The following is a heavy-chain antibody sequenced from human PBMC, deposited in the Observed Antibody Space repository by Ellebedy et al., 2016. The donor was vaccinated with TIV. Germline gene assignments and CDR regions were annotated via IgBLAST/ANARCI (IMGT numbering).Heavy chain of an antibody. V-gene: IGHV4-59*01. CDR3: ARSYYYDSSVYYYYFEY. Sequence: SETLSLTCTVSGGSISSYYWSWIRQPPGKGLEWIGYIYYSGSTNYNPSLKSRVTMSVDTSKNEFSLRLSSVTAADSAVYYCARSYYYDSSVYYYYFEYWGPGTPVTVST. CDR1: GGSISSYY. J-gene: IGHJ4*02. D-gene: IGHD3-22*01. CDR2: IYYSGST.